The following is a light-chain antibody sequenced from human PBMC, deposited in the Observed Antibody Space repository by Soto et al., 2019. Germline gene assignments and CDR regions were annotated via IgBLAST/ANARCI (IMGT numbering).Light chain of an antibody. V-gene: IGKV3-11*01. CDR2: DAS. CDR3: QQRSNWPIT. Sequence: LTQSPGTLSVSPGERATLSCRASQSVSSNLAWYQQKPGQAPRLLIYDASNRATGIPARFSGSGSGTDFTLTISSLEPEDFAVYYCQQRSNWPITFGQGTRLEI. CDR1: QSVSSN. J-gene: IGKJ5*01.